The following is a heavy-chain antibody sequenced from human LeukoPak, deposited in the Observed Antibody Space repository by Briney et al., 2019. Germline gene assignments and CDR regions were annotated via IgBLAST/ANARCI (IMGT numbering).Heavy chain of an antibody. CDR1: GYSFTSYW. V-gene: IGHV5-51*01. J-gene: IGHJ4*02. D-gene: IGHD6-13*01. Sequence: GESLKISCKGSGYSFTSYWIGWVRQMPGKGLEWMGIIYPGDSDTRYSPSFQGQVTISADKSLSTAYLQWSSLKASDTAMYYCARCSGYSSSWYAFRVGLFDYWGQGTLVTVSS. CDR3: ARCSGYSSSWYAFRVGLFDY. CDR2: IYPGDSDT.